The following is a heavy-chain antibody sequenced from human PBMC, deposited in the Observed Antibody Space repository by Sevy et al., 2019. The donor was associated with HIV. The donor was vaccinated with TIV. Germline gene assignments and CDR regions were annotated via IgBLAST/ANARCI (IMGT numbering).Heavy chain of an antibody. D-gene: IGHD6-6*01. J-gene: IGHJ6*02. CDR2: ISSSGSTI. CDR1: GFTFSDYY. V-gene: IGHV3-11*01. Sequence: GGSLRLSCAASGFTFSDYYMSWIRQAPGKGLEWASYISSSGSTIYYADSVKGRFTISRDNAKNSLYLQMNSLRAEDTAVYYCARNLLIVARSPYYYYGMDVWGQGTTVTVSS. CDR3: ARNLLIVARSPYYYYGMDV.